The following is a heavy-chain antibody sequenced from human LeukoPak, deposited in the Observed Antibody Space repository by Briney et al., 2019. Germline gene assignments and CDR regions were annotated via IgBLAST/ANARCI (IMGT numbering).Heavy chain of an antibody. J-gene: IGHJ4*02. Sequence: PGGSLRFSCAASGFTFSSYSLNWVRQAPGKGLEWVSSISITSSYIYYADSVKGRFTISRDNAKNSLYLQMNSLRAEDTAVYYCAREGEYCSGGSCADFDYWGQGTLVTVSS. V-gene: IGHV3-21*01. CDR3: AREGEYCSGGSCADFDY. CDR2: ISITSSYI. D-gene: IGHD2-15*01. CDR1: GFTFSSYS.